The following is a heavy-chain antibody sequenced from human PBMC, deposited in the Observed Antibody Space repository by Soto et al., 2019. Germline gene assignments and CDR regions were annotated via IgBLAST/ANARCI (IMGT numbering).Heavy chain of an antibody. CDR2: ISSSGSTI. CDR3: ARGADCSSTSCYTVWYYYYGMDV. J-gene: IGHJ6*02. D-gene: IGHD2-2*02. Sequence: LRLSCAASGFTFSSYEMNWVRQAPGKGLEWVSYISSSGSTIYYADSVKGRFTISRDNAKNSLYLQMNSLRAEDTAVYYCARGADCSSTSCYTVWYYYYGMDVWGQGTTVTVSS. V-gene: IGHV3-48*03. CDR1: GFTFSSYE.